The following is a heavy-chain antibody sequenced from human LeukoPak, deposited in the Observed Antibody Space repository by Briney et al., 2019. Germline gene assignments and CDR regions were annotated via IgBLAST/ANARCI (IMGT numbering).Heavy chain of an antibody. CDR1: GDSINSLDL. D-gene: IGHD6-19*01. CDR2: MYLSGTT. CDR3: AGRLVSYFDY. J-gene: IGHJ4*02. Sequence: SGTLSLTCTVSGDSINSLDLWSWVRQPPGKGLEWIGEMYLSGTTHSNPSVKSRVTISIDKSKNQFFLNLSSVTAADTAVYYCAGRLVSYFDYWGQGTLVTVSS. V-gene: IGHV4-4*02.